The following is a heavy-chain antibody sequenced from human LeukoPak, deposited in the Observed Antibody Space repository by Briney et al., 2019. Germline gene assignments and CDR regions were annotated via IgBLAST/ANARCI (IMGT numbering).Heavy chain of an antibody. CDR2: ISYDGTEK. D-gene: IGHD3-10*01. CDR3: ARDRDFDP. Sequence: PGGSLRLSCAASGFTFSSYAMHWVRQAPGKGLEWVAVISYDGTEKYYGDSVKGRFTISRDNSKNTLYLQMNSLRAEDTAVYYCARDRDFDPWGQGTLVTVSS. J-gene: IGHJ5*02. CDR1: GFTFSSYA. V-gene: IGHV3-30-3*01.